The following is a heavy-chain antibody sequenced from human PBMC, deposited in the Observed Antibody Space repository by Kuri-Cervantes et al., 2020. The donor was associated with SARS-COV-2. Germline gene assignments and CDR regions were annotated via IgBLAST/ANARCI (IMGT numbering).Heavy chain of an antibody. CDR2: MNPNSGNT. J-gene: IGHJ6*03. V-gene: IGHV1-8*02. CDR1: GYTFTSYD. D-gene: IGHD1-20*01. CDR3: ASSGITGSVYYYMDV. Sequence: ASVKVSCKASGYTFTSYDINWVRQATGQGLEWMGWMNPNSGNTGYAQKFQGRVTMTRNTSISTAYMELSSLRSEDTAVYYCASSGITGSVYYYMDVWGKGTTVTVSS.